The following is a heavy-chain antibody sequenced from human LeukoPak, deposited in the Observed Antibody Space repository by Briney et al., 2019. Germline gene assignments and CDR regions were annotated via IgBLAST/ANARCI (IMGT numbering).Heavy chain of an antibody. CDR2: ISGSGGST. J-gene: IGHJ4*02. CDR3: AKALVGATTYFDY. V-gene: IGHV3-23*01. Sequence: PGGSLRLSCAASGFTFSSYAFSWVRQAPGKGLEWVSAISGSGGSTYYAASVKGRFTISRDNSKNTLYLQMNSLRAEDTAVYYCAKALVGATTYFDYWGQGTLVTVSS. CDR1: GFTFSSYA. D-gene: IGHD1-26*01.